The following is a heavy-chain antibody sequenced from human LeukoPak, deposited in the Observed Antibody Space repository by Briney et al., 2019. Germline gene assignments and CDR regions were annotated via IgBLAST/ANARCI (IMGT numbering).Heavy chain of an antibody. CDR3: ARERGSGSPFVMAY. V-gene: IGHV1-8*02. CDR2: MNPNSGNT. D-gene: IGHD1-26*01. J-gene: IGHJ4*02. CDR1: GYTFTGYY. Sequence: ASVKVSCKASGYTFTGYYMHWVRQATGQGLEWMGWMNPNSGNTGYAQKFQGRVTMTRNTSISTAYMELSSLRSEDTAVYYCARERGSGSPFVMAYWGQGTLVTVSS.